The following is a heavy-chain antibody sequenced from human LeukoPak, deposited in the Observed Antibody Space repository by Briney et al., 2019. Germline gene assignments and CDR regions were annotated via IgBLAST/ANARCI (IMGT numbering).Heavy chain of an antibody. CDR1: GYTFTSYA. Sequence: ASVKVSCKASGYTFTSYAMNWVRQAPGQGLEWMGWTNTNTGNPTYAQGFTGRFVFSLDTSVSTAYLQISSLKAEDTAVYYCARGYAPRYYYYYMDVWGKGTTVTVSS. J-gene: IGHJ6*03. V-gene: IGHV7-4-1*02. D-gene: IGHD1-1*01. CDR3: ARGYAPRYYYYYMDV. CDR2: TNTNTGNP.